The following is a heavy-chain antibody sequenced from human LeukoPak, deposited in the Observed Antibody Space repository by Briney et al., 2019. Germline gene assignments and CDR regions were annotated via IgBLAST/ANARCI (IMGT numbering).Heavy chain of an antibody. CDR1: GFAFSSYW. V-gene: IGHV3-7*01. Sequence: PGGSLRLSCAASGFAFSSYWMCWVRQAPGKGLEWVANIKQDGSEKYYVDSVKGRFTISRDNAKNSLYLQMNSLRAEDTAVYYCARARYNWNYVDYWGQGTLVTVSS. D-gene: IGHD1-20*01. J-gene: IGHJ4*02. CDR2: IKQDGSEK. CDR3: ARARYNWNYVDY.